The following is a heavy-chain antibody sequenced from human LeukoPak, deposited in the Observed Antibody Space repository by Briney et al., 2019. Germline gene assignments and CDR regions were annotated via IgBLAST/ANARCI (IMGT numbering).Heavy chain of an antibody. D-gene: IGHD5/OR15-5a*01. J-gene: IGHJ3*02. CDR2: INPSGGST. CDR3: ARDSSTWAFDI. CDR1: GYTFTSYY. V-gene: IGHV1-46*01. Sequence: GASVKVSCKASGYTFTSYYMHWVRHAPGQGLEWMGIINPSGGSTTYAQKFQGRVTMTRDTSTSTVYMEQSSLRSQDTAVYYCARDSSTWAFDIWGQGTMVTVSS.